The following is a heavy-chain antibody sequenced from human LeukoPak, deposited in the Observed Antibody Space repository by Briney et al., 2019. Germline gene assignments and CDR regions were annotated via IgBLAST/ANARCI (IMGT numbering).Heavy chain of an antibody. CDR3: ARAHSYYDFWSGYYSTPNWFDP. CDR1: GGSISSYY. Sequence: PSETLSLTCTVSGGSISSYYWSWIRQPPGKGLEWIGYIYYSGSTNYNPSLKSRVTISVDTSKNQFSLKLSSVTAADTAVYYCARAHSYYDFWSGYYSTPNWFDPWCQGTLVTVSS. V-gene: IGHV4-59*01. J-gene: IGHJ5*02. CDR2: IYYSGST. D-gene: IGHD3-3*01.